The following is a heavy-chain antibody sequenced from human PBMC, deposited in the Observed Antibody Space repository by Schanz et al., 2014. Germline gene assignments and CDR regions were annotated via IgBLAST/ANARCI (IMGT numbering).Heavy chain of an antibody. J-gene: IGHJ6*03. CDR1: GFTFNSYA. CDR2: ISSGSSYA. Sequence: DVQLLESGGGLVQPGGSLRLSCAASGFTFNSYAMTWVRQAPGKGLEWVSDISSGSSYANYADSVKGRVTISRDNAKNSVSLQKRRLRVEDTAVYYCSRDGDRFYHNYCMDVWGKGTTVTVSS. D-gene: IGHD4-17*01. CDR3: SRDGDRFYHNYCMDV. V-gene: IGHV3-48*01.